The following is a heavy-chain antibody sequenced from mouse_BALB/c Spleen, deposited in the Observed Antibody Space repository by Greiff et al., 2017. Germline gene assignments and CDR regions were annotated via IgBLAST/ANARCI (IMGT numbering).Heavy chain of an antibody. Sequence: EVKLVESGGGLVQPGGSRKLSCAASGFTFSSFGMHWVRQAPEKGLEWVAYISSGSSTIYYADTVKGRFTISRDNPKNTLFLQMTSLRSEDTAMYYCARGDGYYRYFDVWGAGTTVTVSS. CDR3: ARGDGYYRYFDV. V-gene: IGHV5-17*02. CDR2: ISSGSSTI. J-gene: IGHJ1*01. CDR1: GFTFSSFG. D-gene: IGHD2-3*01.